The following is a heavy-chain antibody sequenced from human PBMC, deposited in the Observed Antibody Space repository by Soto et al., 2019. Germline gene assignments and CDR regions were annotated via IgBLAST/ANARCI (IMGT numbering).Heavy chain of an antibody. V-gene: IGHV3-53*01. Sequence: GGPPRLSCAAYGFTVSSNYMSWVRQAPGRGLEWVSVIYSNGNTYYADSVTGRFTISSDSSKNTLFLQMNRLRDEDTTVYYCARGFGAVAGNGNFYYNLDASGQGTVVTVSS. J-gene: IGHJ6*02. D-gene: IGHD6-19*01. CDR1: GFTVSSNY. CDR2: IYSNGNT. CDR3: ARGFGAVAGNGNFYYNLDA.